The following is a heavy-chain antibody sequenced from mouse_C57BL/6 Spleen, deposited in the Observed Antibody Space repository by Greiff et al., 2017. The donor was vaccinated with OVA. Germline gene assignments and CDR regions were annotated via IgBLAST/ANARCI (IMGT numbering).Heavy chain of an antibody. D-gene: IGHD4-1*01. J-gene: IGHJ2*01. V-gene: IGHV2-2*01. CDR2: IWSGGST. Sequence: VQRVESGPGLVQPSQSLSITCTVSGFSLTSYGVHWVRQSPGKGLEWLGVIWSGGSTDYNAAFISRLSISKDNSKSQVFIKMNSLQADDTAIYYCARANWDHGYFDYWGQGTTLTVSS. CDR1: GFSLTSYG. CDR3: ARANWDHGYFDY.